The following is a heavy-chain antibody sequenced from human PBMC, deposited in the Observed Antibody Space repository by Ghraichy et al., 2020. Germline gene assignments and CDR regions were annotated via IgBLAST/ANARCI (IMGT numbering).Heavy chain of an antibody. CDR3: ANSGSYYWPFDY. Sequence: SQTLSLTCTVSGGSISSSSYYWGWIRQPPGKGLEWIGSIYYSGSTYYNPSLKSRVTISVDTSKNQFSLKLSSVTAADTAVYYCANSGSYYWPFDYWGQGTLVTVSS. CDR1: GGSISSSSYY. CDR2: IYYSGST. D-gene: IGHD1-26*01. V-gene: IGHV4-39*01. J-gene: IGHJ4*02.